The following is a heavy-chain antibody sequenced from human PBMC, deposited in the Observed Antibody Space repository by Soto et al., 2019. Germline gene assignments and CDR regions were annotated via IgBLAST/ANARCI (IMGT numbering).Heavy chain of an antibody. Sequence: SETLSLTCTVSGVPVSSGSNHWSWIRQPPGKGLEWIGYISHSGNTNYSSSLESRVTISIDKSNNQFSLKLSSVTAADTAVYYCAGTFGVRGVIIDYWGQGTLVTVSS. CDR3: AGTFGVRGVIIDY. CDR2: ISHSGNT. J-gene: IGHJ4*02. CDR1: GVPVSSGSNH. D-gene: IGHD3-10*01. V-gene: IGHV4-61*01.